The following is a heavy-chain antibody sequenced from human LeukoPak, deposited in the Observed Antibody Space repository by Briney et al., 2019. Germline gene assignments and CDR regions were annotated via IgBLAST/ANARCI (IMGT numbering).Heavy chain of an antibody. J-gene: IGHJ4*02. CDR1: GVSISSSNSY. V-gene: IGHV4-39*07. CDR2: IYYSGGT. D-gene: IGHD3-10*01. Sequence: PSETLSLTCTVSGVSISSSNSYWGWIRQPPGKGLEWIGSIYYSGGTYYNPSLKSRVTISIDTSKNQFSLKLRSVAAADTAVYYCARAGFGLAPHRGTPFDYWGQGTLVTVSS. CDR3: ARAGFGLAPHRGTPFDY.